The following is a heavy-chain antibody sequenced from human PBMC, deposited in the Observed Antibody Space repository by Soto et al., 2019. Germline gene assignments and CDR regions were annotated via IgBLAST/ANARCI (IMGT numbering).Heavy chain of an antibody. V-gene: IGHV1-18*01. J-gene: IGHJ3*02. CDR2: ISAYNGNT. CDR3: ARVRYFDWLLPNDAFEI. CDR1: GYTFTNYG. D-gene: IGHD3-9*01. Sequence: ASVKVSCKASGYTFTNYGITWVRQAPGQGLEWMGWISAYNGNTHYTQRLQGRVTMTTDTSTSTAYMELRSLRSDDTAVYYCARVRYFDWLLPNDAFEIWGQGTMVTVSS.